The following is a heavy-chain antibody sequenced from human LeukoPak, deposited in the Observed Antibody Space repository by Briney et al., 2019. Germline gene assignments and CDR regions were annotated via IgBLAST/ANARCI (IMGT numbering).Heavy chain of an antibody. V-gene: IGHV1-2*02. CDR3: ARGGRIQLWNKGFDY. J-gene: IGHJ4*02. Sequence: ASVKVSCKPSGYTFIDHYLHWVRQAPGQGLESLGWIDPDTGDTNYPQKFQGRVTMSRDTSISTAYMELSRLRSDDTAVYYCARGGRIQLWNKGFDYWGQGTLVTVSS. D-gene: IGHD5-18*01. CDR2: IDPDTGDT. CDR1: GYTFIDHY.